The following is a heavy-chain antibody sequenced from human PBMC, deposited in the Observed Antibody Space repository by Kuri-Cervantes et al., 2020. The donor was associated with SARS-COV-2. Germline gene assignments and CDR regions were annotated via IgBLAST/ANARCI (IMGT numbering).Heavy chain of an antibody. D-gene: IGHD4-17*01. V-gene: IGHV3-30*02. CDR3: AKEWVENDYGVAFDI. J-gene: IGHJ3*02. Sequence: GGSLRLSCAASGFTFSSYGMHWVRQAPGKGLEWVAFIRYDGSNKYYADSVKGRFTISRDNSKNTLYLQMNSLRAEDTAVYYCAKEWVENDYGVAFDIWGQGTMVTVSS. CDR1: GFTFSSYG. CDR2: IRYDGSNK.